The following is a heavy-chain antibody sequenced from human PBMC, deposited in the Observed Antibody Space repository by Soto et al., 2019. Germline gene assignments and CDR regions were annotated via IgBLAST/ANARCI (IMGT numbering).Heavy chain of an antibody. Sequence: SETLSLTCTVSGGSISSGGYYWSWIRQNPGKGLEWIGYIYYSGSTYYNPSLKSRVTISVDTSKNQFSLKLSSVTAADTAVYYCARDRRYDFWSGPALYGMDVWGQGTTVTVSS. CDR2: IYYSGST. CDR1: GGSISSGGYY. V-gene: IGHV4-31*03. D-gene: IGHD3-3*01. J-gene: IGHJ6*02. CDR3: ARDRRYDFWSGPALYGMDV.